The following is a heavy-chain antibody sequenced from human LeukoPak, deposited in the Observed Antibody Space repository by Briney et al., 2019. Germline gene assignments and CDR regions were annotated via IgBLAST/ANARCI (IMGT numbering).Heavy chain of an antibody. CDR2: TSSSGRDI. CDR3: ARSEPGAESSGYSLFHYYYHAMDV. Sequence: GGSLRLSCEASGFTFSLYSMNWVRQAPGRGLEWVSSTSSSGRDIYYADSVKGRFTISRDNAKNSLSLQMTNLRVEDTAVYYCARSEPGAESSGYSLFHYYYHAMDVWGQGTTVIVSS. CDR1: GFTFSLYS. V-gene: IGHV3-21*01. D-gene: IGHD3-22*01. J-gene: IGHJ6*02.